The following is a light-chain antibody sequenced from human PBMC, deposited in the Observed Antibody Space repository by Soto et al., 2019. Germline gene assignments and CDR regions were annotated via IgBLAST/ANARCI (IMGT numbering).Light chain of an antibody. Sequence: DIQMTQSPSTLSASVGDRVTITCRASQIISTWLAWYQQKPGKAPNLLIYKASRLESGVPSRFSGSGSGTEFTLTISSLQPDDFATYYCQQYHSWPLTFGGGTKVEIK. CDR3: QQYHSWPLT. CDR2: KAS. CDR1: QIISTW. J-gene: IGKJ4*01. V-gene: IGKV1-5*03.